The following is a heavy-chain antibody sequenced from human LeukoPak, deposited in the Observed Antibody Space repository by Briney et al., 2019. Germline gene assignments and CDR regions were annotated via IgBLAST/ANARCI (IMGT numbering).Heavy chain of an antibody. V-gene: IGHV1-2*02. CDR2: INPNSGGT. CDR1: GYTFTSYY. D-gene: IGHD3-16*02. CDR3: ARVLGVIVLDAFDI. Sequence: ASVKVSCKASGYTFTSYYMHWVRQAPGQGLEWMGWINPNSGGTNYAQKFQGRVTMTRDTSISTAYMELSRLRSDDTAVYYCARVLGVIVLDAFDIWGQGTMVTVSS. J-gene: IGHJ3*02.